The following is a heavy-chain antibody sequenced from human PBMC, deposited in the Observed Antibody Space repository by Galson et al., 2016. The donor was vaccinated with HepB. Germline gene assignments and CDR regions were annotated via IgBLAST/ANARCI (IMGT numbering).Heavy chain of an antibody. V-gene: IGHV3-64D*08. Sequence: SLRLSCAASGFTFSSYAMHWVRQAPGKGLEYVSAISSNGGRTYYADSVKGRFTISRDNSKNNVYLKMRSLRAEDTAVYYCVKDRAYCGGDCYSSLDYWGQGTLVTVSS. D-gene: IGHD2-21*02. CDR2: ISSNGGRT. CDR1: GFTFSSYA. CDR3: VKDRAYCGGDCYSSLDY. J-gene: IGHJ4*02.